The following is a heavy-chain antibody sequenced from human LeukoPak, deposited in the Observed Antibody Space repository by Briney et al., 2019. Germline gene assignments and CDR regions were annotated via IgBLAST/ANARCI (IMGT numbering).Heavy chain of an antibody. CDR2: IYYSGST. CDR3: ARPGHGYYFDY. Sequence: PSETLSLTCTVSGGSISSSSNYWGRIRQPPGKGLEWIGSIYYSGSTYYNPSLKSRVTISVDTSKNQFSLKLSSVTAADTAVYYCARPGHGYYFDYWGQGTLVTVSS. J-gene: IGHJ4*02. CDR1: GGSISSSSNY. D-gene: IGHD3-10*01. V-gene: IGHV4-39*01.